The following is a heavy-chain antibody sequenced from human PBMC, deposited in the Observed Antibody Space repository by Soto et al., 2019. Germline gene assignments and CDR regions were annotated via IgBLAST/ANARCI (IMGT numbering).Heavy chain of an antibody. CDR2: IRSKSYRGTT. V-gene: IGHV3-49*04. CDR1: GFTFGDYA. J-gene: IGHJ6*02. Sequence: QTGGSLRLSCTASGFTFGDYAMTWVRQAPGKGLEWVGFIRSKSYRGTTEYAASVKGRFTISRDDSKSIAYLQMNSLKTEDTAVFYCTRSAGQYFYYGMDVWGQGTTVTVSS. CDR3: TRSAGQYFYYGMDV.